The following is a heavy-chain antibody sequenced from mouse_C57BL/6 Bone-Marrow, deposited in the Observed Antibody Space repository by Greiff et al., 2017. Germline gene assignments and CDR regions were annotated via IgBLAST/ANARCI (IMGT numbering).Heavy chain of an antibody. V-gene: IGHV1-53*01. CDR1: GYTFTSYW. D-gene: IGHD2-5*01. CDR3: ARSGSNYVFWFAY. J-gene: IGHJ3*01. CDR2: INPSNGGT. Sequence: QVQLQQPGTELVKPGASVKLSCKASGYTFTSYWMHWVQQRPGQGLEWIGNINPSNGGTNYNEKFKSKATLTVDKSSSTAYMQLSSLTSEDSAVYYCARSGSNYVFWFAYWGQGTLVTVSA.